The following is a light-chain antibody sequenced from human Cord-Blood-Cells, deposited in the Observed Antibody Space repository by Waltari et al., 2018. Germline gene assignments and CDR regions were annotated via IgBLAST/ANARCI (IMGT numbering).Light chain of an antibody. CDR1: QSVLYSSNNKNY. V-gene: IGKV4-1*01. CDR3: QQYYSTPYS. CDR2: WAS. Sequence: MTQSPDSLAVSLGERATINCKSSQSVLYSSNNKNYLAWYQQKPGQPPKLLIYWASTRESRVPDRFSGSGSGTDFTLTISSLQAEDVAVYYCQQYYSTPYSFGQGTKLEIK. J-gene: IGKJ2*03.